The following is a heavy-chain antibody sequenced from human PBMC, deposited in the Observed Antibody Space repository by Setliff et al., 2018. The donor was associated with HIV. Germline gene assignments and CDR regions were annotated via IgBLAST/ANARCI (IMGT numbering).Heavy chain of an antibody. J-gene: IGHJ5*02. D-gene: IGHD3-10*01. Sequence: PSETLSLTCNVSGGSISSGSYYWTWIRQPAGKGLEWIGRADTTGNTNYNPSLNSRVTILPDTYKNHFSLNLNSVTAADTAVYFCARDRSNYGSGSSAYNWFDPWGLGTLVTVSS. CDR2: ADTTGNT. V-gene: IGHV4-61*02. CDR3: ARDRSNYGSGSSAYNWFDP. CDR1: GGSISSGSYY.